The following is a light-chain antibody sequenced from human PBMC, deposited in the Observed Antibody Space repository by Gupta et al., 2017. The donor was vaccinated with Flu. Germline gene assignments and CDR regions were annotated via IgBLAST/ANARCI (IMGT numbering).Light chain of an antibody. CDR2: DAS. CDR1: QSVSRD. V-gene: IGKV3-11*01. CDR3: QHRSEWPLT. Sequence: PATLALSPGEGATLSCRASQSVSRDVAWYQQKPGQAPSILIYDASNRATGIPARFSGSGSATDFTLTISSLETEDFAVYYCQHRSEWPLTLGGGTKVEIK. J-gene: IGKJ4*01.